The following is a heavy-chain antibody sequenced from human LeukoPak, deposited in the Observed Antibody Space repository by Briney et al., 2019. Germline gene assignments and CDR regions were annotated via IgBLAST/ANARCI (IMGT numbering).Heavy chain of an antibody. V-gene: IGHV1-69*13. CDR2: IIPIFGTA. D-gene: IGHD2-21*01. J-gene: IGHJ4*02. Sequence: GASVKVSCKASGGTFSSYAISWVRQAPGQGLEWMGGIIPIFGTANYAQKFQGRVTITADELTSTVYMELSSLRSEDTAVYYCARDHGGGGLRGFDYWGQGTLVTVSS. CDR1: GGTFSSYA. CDR3: ARDHGGGGLRGFDY.